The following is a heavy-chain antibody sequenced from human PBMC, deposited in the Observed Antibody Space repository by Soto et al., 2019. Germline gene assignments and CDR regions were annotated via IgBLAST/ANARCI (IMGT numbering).Heavy chain of an antibody. D-gene: IGHD7-27*01. V-gene: IGHV4-31*03. J-gene: IGHJ4*02. CDR3: ERDSGVSLRYFDY. CDR2: ITYSGNT. Sequence: SETLSLTCTVSGGSISSGGSYWNWIRQHPGEGLEWIGYITYSGNTYYNPSLPSLKSRVTISIDTSKNQFSLKLSSVTAADTAVYYCERDSGVSLRYFDYWGQGTLVTVSS. CDR1: GGSISSGGSY.